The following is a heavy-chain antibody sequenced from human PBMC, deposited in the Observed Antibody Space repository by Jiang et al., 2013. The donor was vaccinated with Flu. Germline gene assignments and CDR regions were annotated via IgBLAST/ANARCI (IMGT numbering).Heavy chain of an antibody. D-gene: IGHD6-13*01. V-gene: IGHV4-39*01. Sequence: LLKPSETLSLTCTVSGGSISSSSYYWGWIRQPPGKGLGWIGSIYYSGSTYYNPSLKSRVTISVDTSKNQFSLKLSSVTAADTAVYYCARHDWQQLGNEILDYWGQGTLVAVSS. CDR3: ARHDWQQLGNEILDY. J-gene: IGHJ4*02. CDR2: IYYSGST. CDR1: GGSISSSSYY.